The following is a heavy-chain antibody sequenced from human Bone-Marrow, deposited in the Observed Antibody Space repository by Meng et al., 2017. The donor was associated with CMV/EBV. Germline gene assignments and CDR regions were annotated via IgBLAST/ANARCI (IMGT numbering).Heavy chain of an antibody. CDR1: GFTFSSYG. J-gene: IGHJ6*02. Sequence: GESLKISFAASGFTFSSYGMHWVRQAPGKGLEWVAVIWYDGSNKYYADSVKGRFTISRDNSKNTLYLQMNSLRAEDTAVYYCARDLSGGSSSWYKPEGMDVWGQATTVTVSS. D-gene: IGHD6-13*01. CDR2: IWYDGSNK. V-gene: IGHV3-33*01. CDR3: ARDLSGGSSSWYKPEGMDV.